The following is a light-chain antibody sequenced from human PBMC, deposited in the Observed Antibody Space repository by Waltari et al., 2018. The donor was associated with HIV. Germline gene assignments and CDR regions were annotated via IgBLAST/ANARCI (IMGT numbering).Light chain of an antibody. V-gene: IGLV3-10*01. CDR1: ALPKKY. J-gene: IGLJ3*02. CDR2: EDS. CDR3: YSTDSNVWV. Sequence: SYELTQPPSVSVSPGQTARITCSGDALPKKYAYWYQQKSGQAPVLVTYEDSKRPSGIPERFSGSSSGTMATLTISGAQVEDEADYYCYSTDSNVWVFGGGTKLTVL.